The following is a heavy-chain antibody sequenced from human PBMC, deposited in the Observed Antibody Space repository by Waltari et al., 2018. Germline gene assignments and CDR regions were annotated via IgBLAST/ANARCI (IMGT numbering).Heavy chain of an antibody. J-gene: IGHJ4*02. V-gene: IGHV3-30*02. CDR2: IRKDGSKE. CDR3: AKDKLKRSSSWGVDY. CDR1: GFTFRIYG. D-gene: IGHD6-6*01. Sequence: QVQLVESGGGVVQPGGSLRLSCAASGFTFRIYGMHWVRQAPGKGLEWVAFIRKDGSKENYVDSVKGRFTISRDNSKNTLYLHINGLRAEDTAVYYCAKDKLKRSSSWGVDYWGQGTQVTVSS.